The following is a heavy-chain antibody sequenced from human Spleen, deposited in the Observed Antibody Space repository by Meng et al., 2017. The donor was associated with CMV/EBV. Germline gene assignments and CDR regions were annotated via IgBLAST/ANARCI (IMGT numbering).Heavy chain of an antibody. J-gene: IGHJ6*02. CDR1: GFTVGDNY. Sequence: GESLKISCAASGFTVGDNYMSWVRQAPGKGLEWVSVIYSGGSKHYADFVKGRFTISRDNSKNTVYLQMNSPRVEDTALYYCARAGPTVYHYYPLDVWGQGTTVTVSS. CDR2: IYSGGSK. V-gene: IGHV3-53*01. CDR3: ARAGPTVYHYYPLDV.